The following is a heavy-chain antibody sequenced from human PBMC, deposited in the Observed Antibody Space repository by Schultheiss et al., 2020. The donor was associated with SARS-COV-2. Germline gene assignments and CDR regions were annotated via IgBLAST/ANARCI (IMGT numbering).Heavy chain of an antibody. V-gene: IGHV4-59*01. Sequence: SETLSLTCTVSGGSISSYYWSWIRQPPGKGLECIGYIYYSGITNYNPSLKSRVTISVDTSKNQFSLKLSSVTAADTAVYYCARVGYSYGLDYYYYGMDVWGQGTTVTVSS. CDR1: GGSISSYY. J-gene: IGHJ6*02. D-gene: IGHD5-18*01. CDR2: IYYSGIT. CDR3: ARVGYSYGLDYYYYGMDV.